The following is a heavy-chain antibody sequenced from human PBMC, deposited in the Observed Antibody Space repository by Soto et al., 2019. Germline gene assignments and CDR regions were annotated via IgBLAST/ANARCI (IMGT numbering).Heavy chain of an antibody. J-gene: IGHJ2*01. CDR2: INHSGST. D-gene: IGHD3-22*01. V-gene: IGHV4-34*01. Sequence: QVQLQQWGAGLLKPSETLSLTCAVYGGSFSGYYWSWIRQPPGKGLEWIGEINHSGSTNYNPSLKSRVTISVDTSKNQFSLKLSSVTAADTAVYYWAKPYDDSSTYGYFDLWGRGTLVTVSS. CDR3: AKPYDDSSTYGYFDL. CDR1: GGSFSGYY.